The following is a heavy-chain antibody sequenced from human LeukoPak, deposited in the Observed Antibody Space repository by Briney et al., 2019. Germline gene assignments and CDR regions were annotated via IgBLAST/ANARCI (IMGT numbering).Heavy chain of an antibody. D-gene: IGHD3-22*01. CDR1: GYTFTGYY. V-gene: IGHV1-2*02. J-gene: IGHJ4*02. CDR3: ARVYYYYDSSGILTLYFDY. CDR2: VNPTSGGT. Sequence: GASVTVSCKASGYTFTGYYMHWVRQAPGQGLERMGWVNPTSGGTNYAQKFQGRVTMTRDTSISTAYMELSRLRSDDTAVYYCARVYYYYDSSGILTLYFDYWGQGTLVTVSS.